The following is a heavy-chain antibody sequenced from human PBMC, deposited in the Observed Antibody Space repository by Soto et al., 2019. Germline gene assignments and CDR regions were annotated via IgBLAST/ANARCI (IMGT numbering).Heavy chain of an antibody. J-gene: IGHJ6*02. D-gene: IGHD3-10*01. CDR3: AKDDDYYGSGSYYGMDV. V-gene: IGHV3-43*02. CDR2: ISGDGGST. CDR1: GFTFDDYA. Sequence: GGSLRLSCAASGFTFDDYAMHWGRQAPGKGLEWVSLISGDGGSTYYADSVKGRFTISRDNSNNSLYLQMNSLRTEDTALYYCAKDDDYYGSGSYYGMDVWGQGTTVTVSS.